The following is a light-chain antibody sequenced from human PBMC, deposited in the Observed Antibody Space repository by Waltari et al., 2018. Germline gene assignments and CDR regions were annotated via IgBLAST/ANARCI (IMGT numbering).Light chain of an antibody. CDR1: QSISSY. V-gene: IGKV1-39*01. CDR2: AAS. CDR3: QQSYSTPVT. J-gene: IGKJ3*01. Sequence: DIQMTHSASSLSASVGDRVTITCRASQSISSYLNWYQQKPGKAPKLLIYAASSLQSGVPSRFSGSGSGTDFTLTISSLQPEDFATYYCQQSYSTPVTFGPGTKVDIK.